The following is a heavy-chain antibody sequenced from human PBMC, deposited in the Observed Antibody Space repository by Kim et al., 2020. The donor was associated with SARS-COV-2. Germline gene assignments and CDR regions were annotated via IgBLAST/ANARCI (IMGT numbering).Heavy chain of an antibody. V-gene: IGHV6-1*01. J-gene: IGHJ3*02. Sequence: SQTLSLTCAISGDSVSSNSIAWNWIRQSPSRGLEWLGRTYYRSKWYNDYSPSVKGRITSSPDTSKNHFSLQLNSVSPEDTAVYYCARGYAFDIWGPGTLVTVSS. CDR1: GDSVSSNSIA. CDR3: ARGYAFDI. CDR2: TYYRSKWYN.